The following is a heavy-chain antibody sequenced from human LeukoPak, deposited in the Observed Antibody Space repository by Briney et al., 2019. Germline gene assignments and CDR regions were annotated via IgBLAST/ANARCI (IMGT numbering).Heavy chain of an antibody. D-gene: IGHD1-26*01. CDR1: GGSISSYY. V-gene: IGHV4-59*12. Sequence: SETLPLTCTVSGGSISSYYWSWIRQPPGKGLEWIGSIYYSGSTYYNPSLKSRVTISVDTSKNQFSLKLSSVTAADTAVYYCARGGRDYYYYMDVWGKGTTVTVSS. CDR3: ARGGRDYYYYMDV. CDR2: IYYSGST. J-gene: IGHJ6*03.